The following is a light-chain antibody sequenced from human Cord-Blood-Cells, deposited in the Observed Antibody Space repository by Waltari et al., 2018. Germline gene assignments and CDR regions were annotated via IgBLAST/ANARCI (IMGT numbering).Light chain of an antibody. Sequence: TQPPSVSAAPGQKVTISCSGSSSNIGNNYVSWYQQLPGTAPKLLIYDNNKRPSGIPDRFSGSKSGTSATLGITGIQTGDEADYYCGTWDSSLSAGVFGGGTKLTVL. CDR1: SSNIGNNY. CDR3: GTWDSSLSAGV. V-gene: IGLV1-51*01. CDR2: DNN. J-gene: IGLJ3*02.